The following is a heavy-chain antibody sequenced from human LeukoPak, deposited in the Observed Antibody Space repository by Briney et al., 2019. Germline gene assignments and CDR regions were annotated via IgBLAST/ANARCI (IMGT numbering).Heavy chain of an antibody. CDR1: GYTFTSYG. V-gene: IGHV1-18*01. CDR2: ISAYNGNT. Sequence: GASVKVSCKASGYTFTSYGISWVRQAPGQGLEWMGWISAYNGNTNYAQKLQGRVTMTTDTSTSTAYMELRSLRSDDTAVYYCARESTDYYDSSGYYYDLRPVGFDYWGQGTLVTVSS. J-gene: IGHJ4*02. CDR3: ARESTDYYDSSGYYYDLRPVGFDY. D-gene: IGHD3-22*01.